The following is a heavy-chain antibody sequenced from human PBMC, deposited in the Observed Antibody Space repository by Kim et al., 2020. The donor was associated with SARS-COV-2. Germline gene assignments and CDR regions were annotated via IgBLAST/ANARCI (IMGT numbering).Heavy chain of an antibody. CDR2: INSDSSVS. Sequence: GGSLRLSCAASGFTFSSYSMHWVRQAPGKGLVWVSRINSDSSVSDYEDSVKGRFTMSSDTAKNPLILKMNSLSVEDTGVYCCVRDGMVGENDAFDIWG. CDR3: VRDGMVGENDAFDI. D-gene: IGHD1-26*01. CDR1: GFTFSSYS. V-gene: IGHV3-74*01. J-gene: IGHJ3*02.